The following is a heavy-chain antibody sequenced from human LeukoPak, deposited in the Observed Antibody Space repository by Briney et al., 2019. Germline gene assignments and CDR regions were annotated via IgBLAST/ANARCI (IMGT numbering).Heavy chain of an antibody. CDR3: ARSSHFWSPYFVY. J-gene: IGHJ4*02. CDR2: IYYSGST. V-gene: IGHV4-59*08. Sequence: SETLSLTCTVSGGSISSYYWSWIRQPPGKGREWIGYIYYSGSTTYNPSLKSRVTISVDTSKNQFSLKLSSVSAADTAVYYGARSSHFWSPYFVYWGQGTLVTVSS. CDR1: GGSISSYY. D-gene: IGHD3-3*02.